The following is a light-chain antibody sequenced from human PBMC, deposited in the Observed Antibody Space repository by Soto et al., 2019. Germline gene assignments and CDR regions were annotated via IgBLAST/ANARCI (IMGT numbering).Light chain of an antibody. CDR2: GAS. V-gene: IGKV3-20*01. CDR1: QSVSSSY. J-gene: IGKJ5*01. CDR3: QQYGSSPPVT. Sequence: EIVLTQSPGTLSLSPGERATLSCGASQSVSSSYLAWYQQKPGQTPRLLIYGASGRATGIPDRFSGSGSGTDFTLTISRLEPEDFAVDYCQQYGSSPPVTFGQGTRLEIK.